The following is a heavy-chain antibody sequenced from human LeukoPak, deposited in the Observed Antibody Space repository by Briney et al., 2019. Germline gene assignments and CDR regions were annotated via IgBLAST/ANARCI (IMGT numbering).Heavy chain of an antibody. V-gene: IGHV4-30-4*08. Sequence: SETLSLTCTVSGGSISSGDYYWSWIRQPPGKGLEWIGYIYYNGGIHYNPSLKSRVTISIDTSKNHFSLKLSSVTAADTAVYFCARDGDYGGNSNWFDPWGQGTLVTVS. J-gene: IGHJ5*02. D-gene: IGHD4-23*01. CDR3: ARDGDYGGNSNWFDP. CDR1: GGSISSGDYY. CDR2: IYYNGGI.